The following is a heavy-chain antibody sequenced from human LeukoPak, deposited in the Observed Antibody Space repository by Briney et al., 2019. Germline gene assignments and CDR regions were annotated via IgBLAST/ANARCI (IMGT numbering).Heavy chain of an antibody. D-gene: IGHD3-10*01. J-gene: IGHJ6*03. V-gene: IGHV1-18*01. CDR1: GYTFTSYG. Sequence: GASVRVSCKASGYTFTSYGISWVRQAPGQGLEWMGWINAYNGNTNYAQKLQGRVTTTTDTSTSTAYMELRSLRSDDTAVYYCARVKTNYYGSGSSVYYYYYMDVWGKGTTVTVSS. CDR3: ARVKTNYYGSGSSVYYYYYMDV. CDR2: INAYNGNT.